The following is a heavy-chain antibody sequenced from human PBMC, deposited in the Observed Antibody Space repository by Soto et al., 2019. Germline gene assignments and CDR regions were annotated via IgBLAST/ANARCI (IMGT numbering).Heavy chain of an antibody. J-gene: IGHJ4*02. CDR2: KAYDVINK. CDR3: AKDRAEYCSSTRCPNY. V-gene: IGHV3-30*18. D-gene: IGHD2-2*01. Sequence: PGGSLRLSCAASGFTFSSYGMHWVRQAPGKELEVVAVKAYDVINKYYADSVKGRFTIARDNSKNTLYLQMNSLRAEDTAVYYCAKDRAEYCSSTRCPNYWGQGTLVTVS. CDR1: GFTFSSYG.